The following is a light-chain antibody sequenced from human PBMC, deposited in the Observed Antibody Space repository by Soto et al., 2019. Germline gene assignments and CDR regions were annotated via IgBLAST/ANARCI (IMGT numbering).Light chain of an antibody. CDR2: GAS. CDR3: QHYYNYPRT. V-gene: IGKV3-20*01. J-gene: IGKJ1*01. Sequence: EIVLTQSPGTLSLSPGERATLSCRASQSVSNNYLAWYQQKPGQAPRLLIYGASNRATGIPDRFSGSGSGTDFTLTISWLQSEDFATYYCQHYYNYPRTFGQGTKVDIK. CDR1: QSVSNNY.